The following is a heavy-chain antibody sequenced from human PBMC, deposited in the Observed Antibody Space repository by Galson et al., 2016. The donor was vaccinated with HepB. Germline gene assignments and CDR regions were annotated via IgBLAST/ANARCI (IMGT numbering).Heavy chain of an antibody. CDR3: ARGEIGTLPYYYFGMDV. CDR1: GFTFSTYS. CDR2: ISRSSSDS. J-gene: IGHJ6*02. D-gene: IGHD1-1*01. V-gene: IGHV3-21*05. Sequence: SLRLSCAASGFTFSTYSMTWVRQAPGKGLEWISYISRSSSDSFYADSVKGRFTISRDNAKNSLYLKMSSLTDDDTAVYYCARGEIGTLPYYYFGMDVWGQGTTVTVSS.